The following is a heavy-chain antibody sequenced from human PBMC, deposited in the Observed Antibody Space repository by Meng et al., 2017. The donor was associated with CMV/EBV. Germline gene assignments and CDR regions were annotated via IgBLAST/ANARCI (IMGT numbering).Heavy chain of an antibody. Sequence: RQRQESGPGLVKPSETLSLPCTVTGGSISSSSYYWGWIRQPPGKGLEWIGSIYYSGSTYYNPSLKSRVTISVDTSKNQFSLKLSSVTAADTAVYYCARYYYDSSGYFDYWGQGTLVTVSS. J-gene: IGHJ4*02. D-gene: IGHD3-22*01. CDR1: GGSISSSSYY. CDR3: ARYYYDSSGYFDY. V-gene: IGHV4-39*07. CDR2: IYYSGST.